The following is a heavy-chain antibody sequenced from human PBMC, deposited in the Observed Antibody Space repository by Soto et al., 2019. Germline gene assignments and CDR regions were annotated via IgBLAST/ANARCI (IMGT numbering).Heavy chain of an antibody. CDR3: AKHTTYRFYGMDV. V-gene: IGHV5-51*01. CDR1: GYSFSSFW. J-gene: IGHJ6*02. Sequence: ESLKISCKGSGYSFSSFWIGWVRQMPGKGLELIGIIYPGDSDIRYSPSFEGQVTMSADRSSSTAYLQWSSLKASDTAMYYCAKHTTYRFYGMDVWGQGTTVTVS. CDR2: IYPGDSDI. D-gene: IGHD1-1*01.